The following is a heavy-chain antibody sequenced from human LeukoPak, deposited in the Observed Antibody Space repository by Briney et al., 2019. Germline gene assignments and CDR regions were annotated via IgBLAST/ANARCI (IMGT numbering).Heavy chain of an antibody. Sequence: PGGSLRLSCGGSGFIFTNYAINWVRQTPGKGLEWLSAISNDGRYIYYTDSVKGWFTTSRDNSRNTVYLQMNGLRVEDTAVYYCATVMGSSPSTAYFAYWGQGTLVTVSS. CDR2: ISNDGRYI. D-gene: IGHD6-6*01. CDR3: ATVMGSSPSTAYFAY. J-gene: IGHJ4*02. V-gene: IGHV3-23*01. CDR1: GFIFTNYA.